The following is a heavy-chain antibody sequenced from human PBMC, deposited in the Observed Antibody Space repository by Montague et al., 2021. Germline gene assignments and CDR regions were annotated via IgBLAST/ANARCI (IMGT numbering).Heavy chain of an antibody. CDR1: GDSINGWY. Sequence: SETLSLTCSVSGDSINGWYWSWIRQPPGPGLEWIGSVFYSGATNYNSTLKSRVTMSADTSKNQVSLKVNSVTAADTAVYYCARQGFYESGGFFIWGLGTLVAVSS. D-gene: IGHD3-22*01. CDR3: ARQGFYESGGFFI. CDR2: VFYSGAT. J-gene: IGHJ4*02. V-gene: IGHV4-59*01.